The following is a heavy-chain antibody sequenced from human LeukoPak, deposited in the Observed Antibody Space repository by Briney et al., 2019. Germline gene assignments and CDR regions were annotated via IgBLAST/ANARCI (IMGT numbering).Heavy chain of an antibody. J-gene: IGHJ4*02. V-gene: IGHV3-33*01. CDR3: ARGGSGYSSSSPDDY. CDR1: GFTLSSYG. D-gene: IGHD6-6*01. CDR2: IWYDGTNK. Sequence: GGSLRLSCAASGFTLSSYGMHWVRQAPGKGLEWVAIIWYDGTNKYYADSLRGRFTISRDNSKNTLYLQMNSLRAEDTAVYYCARGGSGYSSSSPDDYWGQGTLVTVSS.